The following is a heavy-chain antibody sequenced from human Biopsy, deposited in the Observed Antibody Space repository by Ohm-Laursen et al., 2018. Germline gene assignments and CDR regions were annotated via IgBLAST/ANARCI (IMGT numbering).Heavy chain of an antibody. D-gene: IGHD3-10*01. J-gene: IGHJ4*02. CDR2: IYHTGIT. CDR3: ARHSFGSGRDF. Sequence: TLSLTCAVSSGSISGNYWGWIRQPLGKGLEWLGSIYHTGITDYNPSLKSRVTISVDTSNNQFSLKLSSLTAADTAVYYCARHSFGSGRDFWGQGTLVTVSS. CDR1: SGSISGNY. V-gene: IGHV4-39*01.